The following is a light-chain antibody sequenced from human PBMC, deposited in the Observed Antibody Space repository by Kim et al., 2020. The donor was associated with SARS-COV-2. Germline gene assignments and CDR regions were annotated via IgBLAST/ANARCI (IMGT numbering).Light chain of an antibody. V-gene: IGKV1-33*01. CDR3: QQYAYLPFT. J-gene: IGKJ2*01. CDR2: DVS. CDR1: QDITNS. Sequence: ASVGDRVTSTCQASQDITNSVNWYQQRSGKAPKLLMYDVSNLGAGVPSRFSGSGSGTDFILTINSLQPEDAATYYCQQYAYLPFTFGQGTKVDIK.